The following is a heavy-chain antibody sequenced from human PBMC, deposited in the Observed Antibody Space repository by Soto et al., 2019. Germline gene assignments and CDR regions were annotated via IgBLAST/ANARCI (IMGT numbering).Heavy chain of an antibody. Sequence: SETLSLTCTVSGGSISSGGYYWSWIRQHPGKGLEWIGYIYYSGSTYYSPSLKSRVTISVDTSKNQFSLKLSSVTAADTAVYYCARHVELLYFDYWGQGTLVTVSS. D-gene: IGHD1-26*01. CDR1: GGSISSGGYY. CDR2: IYYSGST. V-gene: IGHV4-31*03. CDR3: ARHVELLYFDY. J-gene: IGHJ4*02.